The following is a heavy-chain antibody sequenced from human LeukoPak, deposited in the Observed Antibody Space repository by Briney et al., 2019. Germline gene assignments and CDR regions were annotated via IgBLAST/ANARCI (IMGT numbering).Heavy chain of an antibody. CDR2: IYHSGST. CDR1: GYSISSGYY. CDR3: ARDIPAVIHISNYAHYYYMDV. J-gene: IGHJ6*03. Sequence: SETLSLTCTVSGYSISSGYYWGWIRQPPGKGLEWIGSIYHSGSTYYNPSLKSRVTISVDTSKNQFSLKLSSVTAADTAVYYCARDIPAVIHISNYAHYYYMDVWGKGTTVTVSS. V-gene: IGHV4-38-2*02. D-gene: IGHD4-11*01.